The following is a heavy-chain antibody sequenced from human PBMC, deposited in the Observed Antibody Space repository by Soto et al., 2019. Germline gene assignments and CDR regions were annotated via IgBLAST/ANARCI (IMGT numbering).Heavy chain of an antibody. CDR1: GGTFSTST. V-gene: IGHV1-69*08. Sequence: QVQLVQSGAEVKEPGSSVKVSCTASGGTFSTSTFTWVRQAPGQGLEWMGRIIPILDTADYAQKFQGSVTITADKSTNTGVMELSSLTSEDTGIYYCVRDSPTGSDFSGYDAIDLWGQGTLVTVSP. CDR3: VRDSPTGSDFSGYDAIDL. D-gene: IGHD5-12*01. J-gene: IGHJ4*02. CDR2: IIPILDTA.